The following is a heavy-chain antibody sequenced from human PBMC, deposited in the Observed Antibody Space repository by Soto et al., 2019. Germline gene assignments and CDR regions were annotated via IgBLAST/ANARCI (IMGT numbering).Heavy chain of an antibody. J-gene: IGHJ4*02. CDR2: IRFDGSNI. D-gene: IGHD1-26*01. V-gene: IGHV3-30*02. Sequence: QVHLVESGGGVVQPGGSLRLSCAVPGIIFTGYGMHWVRKAPGKGLEWVAIIRFDGSNIHYADSVKGRFTISRDNSKNTLYLQMNSLRAEDTAVYYCARYGVGGTVFFGYFDYWGQGALVTVSS. CDR3: ARYGVGGTVFFGYFDY. CDR1: GIIFTGYG.